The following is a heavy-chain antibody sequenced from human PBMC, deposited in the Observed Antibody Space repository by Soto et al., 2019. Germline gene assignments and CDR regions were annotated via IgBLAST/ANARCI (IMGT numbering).Heavy chain of an antibody. CDR1: GGSISSGGYY. CDR3: AREVSLAVAGTFDY. CDR2: IYYSGST. V-gene: IGHV4-31*03. D-gene: IGHD6-19*01. J-gene: IGHJ4*02. Sequence: KTSETLSLTCTVSGGSISSGGYYWSWIRQHPGKGLEWIGYIYYSGSTYYNPSLKSRVTISVDTSKNQFSLKLSSVTAADTAVYYCAREVSLAVAGTFDYWGQGTLVTVSS.